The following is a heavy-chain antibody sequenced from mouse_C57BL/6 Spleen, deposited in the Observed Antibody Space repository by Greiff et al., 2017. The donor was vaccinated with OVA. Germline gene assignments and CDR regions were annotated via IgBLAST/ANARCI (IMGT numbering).Heavy chain of an antibody. CDR3: ASLYDGGFDY. CDR2: INPNNGGT. Sequence: EVQLQQSGPELVKPGASVKMSCKASGYTFTDYNMHWVKQSHGKSLEWIGYINPNNGGTSYNQKFKGKATLTVNKSSSTAYMELRSLTSEDSAVYYCASLYDGGFDYWGQGTTLTVSS. J-gene: IGHJ2*01. D-gene: IGHD2-3*01. V-gene: IGHV1-22*01. CDR1: GYTFTDYN.